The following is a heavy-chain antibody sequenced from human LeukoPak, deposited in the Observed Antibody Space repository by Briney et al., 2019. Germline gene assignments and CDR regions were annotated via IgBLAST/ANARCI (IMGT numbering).Heavy chain of an antibody. CDR2: IKQDGSEK. CDR1: GFRFDSKW. V-gene: IGHV3-7*03. J-gene: IGHJ6*02. Sequence: PGGSLRLSCAASGFRFDSKWMSWVRRAPGKGLESVANIKQDGSEKYYVDSVKGRFTISRDSAKNSVHLQMNSLRVEDTAVYYCASVAGPYYYHYYGMDVWGQGTAVTVSS. CDR3: ASVAGPYYYHYYGMDV. D-gene: IGHD6-19*01.